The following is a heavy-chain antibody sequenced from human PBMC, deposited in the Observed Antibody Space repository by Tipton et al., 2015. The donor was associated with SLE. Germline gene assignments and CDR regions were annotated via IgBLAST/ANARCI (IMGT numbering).Heavy chain of an antibody. J-gene: IGHJ3*02. D-gene: IGHD2-2*01. CDR2: IYTSGST. CDR3: ARGFSTPRGAFDI. CDR1: GGSISSYH. V-gene: IGHV4-4*08. Sequence: TLSLTCTVSGGSISSYHWSWIRQPAGKGLEWIGYIYTSGSTNYNPSLKSRVTISVDTSKNQFSLKLSSVTAADTAVYYCARGFSTPRGAFDIWGQGTMVTVSS.